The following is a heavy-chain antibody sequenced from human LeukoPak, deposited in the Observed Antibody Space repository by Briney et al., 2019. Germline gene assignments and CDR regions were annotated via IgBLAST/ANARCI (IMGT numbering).Heavy chain of an antibody. CDR2: ISYDGSNE. CDR1: GFTFSGYA. J-gene: IGHJ4*02. D-gene: IGHD3-10*01. V-gene: IGHV3-30*04. Sequence: GGSLRLSCAASGFTFSGYAVHWVRQAPGKGLEWVAVISYDGSNEYYADSVKGRFTISRDNSKNTLYLQMNSLRAEDTAVYYCARGVHYGVRGAVDYWGQGTLVTVSS. CDR3: ARGVHYGVRGAVDY.